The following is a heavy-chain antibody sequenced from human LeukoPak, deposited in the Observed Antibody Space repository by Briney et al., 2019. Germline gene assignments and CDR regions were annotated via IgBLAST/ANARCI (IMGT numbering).Heavy chain of an antibody. CDR2: ISSSGSTI. J-gene: IGHJ4*02. CDR1: GFTFSSYS. Sequence: PGGSLRLSCAASGFTFSSYSMNWVRQAPGKGLEWVSYISSSGSTIYYAESVEGRFTISRDNTKNSLYLQMNSLRAEDAAVYYCARGSNRFLFDYWGQGTPVTVSS. V-gene: IGHV3-48*04. D-gene: IGHD1-14*01. CDR3: ARGSNRFLFDY.